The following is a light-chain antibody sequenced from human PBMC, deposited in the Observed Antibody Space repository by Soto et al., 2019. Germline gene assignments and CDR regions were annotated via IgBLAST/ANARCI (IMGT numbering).Light chain of an antibody. CDR2: GAS. J-gene: IGKJ5*01. V-gene: IGKV3-15*01. CDR3: QQRSNWTIT. CDR1: QSIRSN. Sequence: EIVMTQSPATLSVSPGDRATLSCRASQSIRSNLAWYQQKPGQGPRLLIYGASTRATGVPARFSGSGSGTEFNLTISRLETEDFAVYYCQQRSNWTITSGQGTRLEIK.